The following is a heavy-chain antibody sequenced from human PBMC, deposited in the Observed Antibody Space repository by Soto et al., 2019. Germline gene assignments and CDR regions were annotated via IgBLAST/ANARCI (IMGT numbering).Heavy chain of an antibody. CDR3: ALIKDCSRTDCFLASFDP. Sequence: SGPTLVNPTETLTLTCTVSGLSLSNAKLGVSWIRQPPGEALEWLAHIFSNDDKSYSTSLDRRLTIAKDTSKSQVVLTMTNLDPVDSGTYYCALIKDCSRTDCFLASFDPWGQGTLVTVSS. J-gene: IGHJ5*02. CDR1: GLSLSNAKLG. CDR2: IFSNDDK. D-gene: IGHD2-2*01. V-gene: IGHV2-26*01.